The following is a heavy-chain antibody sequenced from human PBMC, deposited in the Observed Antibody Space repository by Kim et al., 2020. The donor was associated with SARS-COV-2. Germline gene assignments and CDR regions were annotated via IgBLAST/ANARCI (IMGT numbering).Heavy chain of an antibody. CDR1: GYTFTSYD. CDR2: MNPNSGNT. Sequence: ASVKVSCKASGYTFTSYDINWVRQATGQGLEWMGWMNPNSGNTGYAQKFQGRVTMTRNTSISTAYMELSSLRSEDTAVYYCARAMMPKWELLRGYYYYGMDVWGQGTTVTVSS. CDR3: ARAMMPKWELLRGYYYYGMDV. V-gene: IGHV1-8*01. J-gene: IGHJ6*02. D-gene: IGHD1-26*01.